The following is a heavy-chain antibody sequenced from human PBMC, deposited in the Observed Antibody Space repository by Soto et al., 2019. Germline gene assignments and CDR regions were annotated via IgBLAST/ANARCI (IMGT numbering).Heavy chain of an antibody. J-gene: IGHJ4*02. CDR1: GFSFSTYS. D-gene: IGHD5-12*01. CDR2: ISSSSTI. V-gene: IGHV3-48*01. CDR3: ARAWTIVAPCMDF. Sequence: GGSLRLSCAASGFSFSTYSMNWVRQAPGKGLEWVSYISSSSTIYYADSVKGRFTISRDNAKNSLYLQMNSLRAEDTAVYYCARAWTIVAPCMDFWGQGTLVTVSS.